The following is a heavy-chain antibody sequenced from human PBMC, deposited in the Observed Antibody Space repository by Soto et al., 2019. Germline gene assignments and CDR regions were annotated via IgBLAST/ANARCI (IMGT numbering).Heavy chain of an antibody. CDR1: GFTFSSYW. J-gene: IGHJ4*02. CDR3: ARVGSGWYEDYDH. V-gene: IGHV3-7*01. D-gene: IGHD6-19*01. CDR2: IKQDGSET. Sequence: EVQLVESGGGLVQPGGSLRISCAASGFTFSSYWMSWVRQAPGKGLEWVANIKQDGSETYYVDSVKGRFTISRDNAKNSLLLQMNSLRAEDTAVYCGARVGSGWYEDYDHWGQGTRVTVSS.